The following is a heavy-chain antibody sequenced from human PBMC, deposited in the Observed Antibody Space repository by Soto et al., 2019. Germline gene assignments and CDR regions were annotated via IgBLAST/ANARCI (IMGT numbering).Heavy chain of an antibody. V-gene: IGHV4-59*01. D-gene: IGHD6-19*01. CDR1: GGSISSYY. CDR3: ARAVEMYASGWYYFDY. CDR2: IYYSEST. J-gene: IGHJ4*02. Sequence: QVQLHESGPGLVKPSETLSLTCTVSGGSISSYYWSWIRQPPGKGLEWIGFIYYSESTNYNPSLQRRVTISVDTSKNQFSLRLTSVTAADTAVYYCARAVEMYASGWYYFDYWGQGTLVTVSS.